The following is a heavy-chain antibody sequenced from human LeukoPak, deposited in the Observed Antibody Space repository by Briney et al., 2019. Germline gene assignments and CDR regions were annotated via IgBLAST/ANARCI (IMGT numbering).Heavy chain of an antibody. V-gene: IGHV1-8*02. Sequence: ASVKVSCKASGYTFTSYGISWVRQAPGQGLEWMGWMNPNSGNTGYAQKFQGRVTMTRNTSISTAYMELSSLRSEDTAVYYCARATYYDFWSGYTPYYYYYYGMDVWGQGTTVTVSS. CDR2: MNPNSGNT. D-gene: IGHD3-3*01. CDR3: ARATYYDFWSGYTPYYYYYYGMDV. J-gene: IGHJ6*02. CDR1: GYTFTSYG.